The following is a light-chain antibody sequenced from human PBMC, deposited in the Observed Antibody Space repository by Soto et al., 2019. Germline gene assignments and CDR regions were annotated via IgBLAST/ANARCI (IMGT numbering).Light chain of an antibody. CDR3: QQCGSSPDT. J-gene: IGKJ2*01. CDR2: GAS. Sequence: ETVLTQSPGTLSLSPGERATLSCRASQSVSNKYLVWYQQKPGQAPRLLIYGASSRATGIPDRFSGSGSGTDFTLTISRLEPEDVAVYYCQQCGSSPDTFGQGTKLEIK. V-gene: IGKV3-20*01. CDR1: QSVSNKY.